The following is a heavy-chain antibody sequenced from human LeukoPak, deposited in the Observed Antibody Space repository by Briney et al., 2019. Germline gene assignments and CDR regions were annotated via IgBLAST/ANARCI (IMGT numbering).Heavy chain of an antibody. CDR2: ISSSSSYI. CDR3: AKEHYDSSGPFDY. Sequence: KPGGSLRLSCAASGFTFSSYSMNWVRQAPGKGLEWVSSISSSSSYIYYADSVKGRFTISRDNSKNTLYLQMNSLRAEDTAVYYCAKEHYDSSGPFDYWGQGTLVTVSS. J-gene: IGHJ4*02. CDR1: GFTFSSYS. V-gene: IGHV3-21*04. D-gene: IGHD3-22*01.